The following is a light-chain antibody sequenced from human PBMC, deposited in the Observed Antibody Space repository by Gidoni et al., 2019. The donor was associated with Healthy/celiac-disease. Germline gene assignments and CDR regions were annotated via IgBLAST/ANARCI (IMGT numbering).Light chain of an antibody. Sequence: DIQMTQSPSTLSASVGDRVTITCRASQSISSWFAWYQQKPGKAPKLLIYDASSLESGVPSRFSGSGSGTEFTLTISSLQPDDFATYSCQQYNSYWTFGQGTKVEIK. CDR1: QSISSW. CDR3: QQYNSYWT. V-gene: IGKV1-5*01. J-gene: IGKJ1*01. CDR2: DAS.